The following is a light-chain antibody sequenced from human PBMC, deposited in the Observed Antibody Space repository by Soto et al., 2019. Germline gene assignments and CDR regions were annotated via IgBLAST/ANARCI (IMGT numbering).Light chain of an antibody. Sequence: DKVMTQSPATLSVSPGERATLSCRASQSVSNNLAWYQQKPGQTPRLLIYAASTRATDIPARFSGSGSGTEFTLTISRLQSEDFAVYYCQKYDNWPPITFGQGTRLEIK. CDR2: AAS. CDR1: QSVSNN. J-gene: IGKJ5*01. CDR3: QKYDNWPPIT. V-gene: IGKV3-15*01.